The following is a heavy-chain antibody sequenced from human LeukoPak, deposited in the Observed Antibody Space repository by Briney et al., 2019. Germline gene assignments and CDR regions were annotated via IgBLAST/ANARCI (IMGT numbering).Heavy chain of an antibody. V-gene: IGHV4-39*01. J-gene: IGHJ6*03. Sequence: YPSGTLSLTCSVFGGSIISSNYYWGWIRQPTGKGLEWIGSIYQSGSGSSYYNPSLRSRVTISGDTSKNQFFLRLSSVTAADTAVYYCARGLRKWQLALYYYYMDVWGKGTTVTVSS. CDR2: IYQSGSGSS. CDR1: GGSIISSNYY. CDR3: ARGLRKWQLALYYYYMDV. D-gene: IGHD6-13*01.